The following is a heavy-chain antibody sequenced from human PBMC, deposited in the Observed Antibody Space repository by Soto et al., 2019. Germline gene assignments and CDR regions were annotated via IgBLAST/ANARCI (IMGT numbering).Heavy chain of an antibody. D-gene: IGHD2-21*02. Sequence: SETLSLTCTVSGGSVSSSSCYWGWIRQPPGKGLEWIGSIYYSGSTYYNPSLKSRVTISVDTSKNQFSLKLSSVTAADTAVYYCARGKKIVVVTAYPTRALFDPWGQGTLVTVSS. CDR3: ARGKKIVVVTAYPTRALFDP. V-gene: IGHV4-39*07. CDR1: GGSVSSSSCY. CDR2: IYYSGST. J-gene: IGHJ5*02.